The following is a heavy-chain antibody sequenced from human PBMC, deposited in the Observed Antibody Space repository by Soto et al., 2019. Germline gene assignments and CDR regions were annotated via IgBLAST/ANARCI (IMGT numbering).Heavy chain of an antibody. CDR3: AREYCGGVSCFSDY. CDR1: GFTFSNYG. CDR2: IWYDGSNK. D-gene: IGHD2-15*01. V-gene: IGHV3-33*01. Sequence: QVQLVESGGGVVQPGRSLRLSCAASGFTFSNYGMHWVRQAPGKGLEWVAIIWYDGSNKYYADSVKGRFTISRDNSKNTVYLKMNSLRDEDTDVYYWAREYCGGVSCFSDYWGQGTLVTVSS. J-gene: IGHJ4*02.